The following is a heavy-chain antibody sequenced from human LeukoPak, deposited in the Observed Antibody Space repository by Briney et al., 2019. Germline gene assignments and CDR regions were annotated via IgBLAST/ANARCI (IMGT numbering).Heavy chain of an antibody. CDR3: AKRGESSGYYYVFPDY. CDR1: GGSISSYY. V-gene: IGHV4-4*07. D-gene: IGHD3-22*01. CDR2: FYISGST. J-gene: IGHJ4*02. Sequence: SETLSLTCTVSGGSISSYYWSWIRQPAGKGLEWIGRFYISGSTNYNPSLKSRVTMSVDTSKNQFSLRLNSVTAADTAVYYCAKRGESSGYYYVFPDYWGQGTLVTVSS.